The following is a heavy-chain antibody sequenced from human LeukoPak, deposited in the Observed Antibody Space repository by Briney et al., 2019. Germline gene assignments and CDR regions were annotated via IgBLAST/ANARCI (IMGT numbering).Heavy chain of an antibody. CDR2: IYYSGST. V-gene: IGHV4-59*01. CDR1: GGSISSYY. CDR3: ARVIGVVVPAAISHYYYYMDV. Sequence: SETLSLTCSVSGGSISSYYWSWIRQPPGKGLEWIGYIYYSGSTNYNPSLKSRVTISVDTSKNQFSLKLSSVTAADTAVYYCARVIGVVVPAAISHYYYYMDVWGKGTTVTVSS. D-gene: IGHD2-2*01. J-gene: IGHJ6*03.